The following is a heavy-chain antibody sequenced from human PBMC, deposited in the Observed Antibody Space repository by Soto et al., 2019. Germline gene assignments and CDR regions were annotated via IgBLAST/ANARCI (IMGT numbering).Heavy chain of an antibody. Sequence: PGESLKISCTVFGYTFNIFWISWVRQMPGRGLEWVGRIDPRDSYTSYSPSFQGHVTISADKSISAVYLQWGSLKASDTAMYYCARLYCSSSTSRERWFDPWGQGTLVTVSS. CDR2: IDPRDSYT. CDR1: GYTFNIFW. D-gene: IGHD2-2*01. CDR3: ARLYCSSSTSRERWFDP. V-gene: IGHV5-10-1*01. J-gene: IGHJ5*02.